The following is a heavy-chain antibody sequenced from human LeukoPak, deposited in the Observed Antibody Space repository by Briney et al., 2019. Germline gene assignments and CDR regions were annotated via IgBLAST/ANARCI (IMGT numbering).Heavy chain of an antibody. V-gene: IGHV4-59*08. D-gene: IGHD1-26*01. CDR3: ARHGSSGAFDI. CDR1: GGSISSYY. Sequence: SETLSFTCTVSGGSISSYYWSWIRQPPGKGLEWIGYIYYSGSTNYNPSLKSRVTISVDTSKNQFSLKLSSVTAADTAVYYCARHGSSGAFDIWGQGTMVTVSS. CDR2: IYYSGST. J-gene: IGHJ3*02.